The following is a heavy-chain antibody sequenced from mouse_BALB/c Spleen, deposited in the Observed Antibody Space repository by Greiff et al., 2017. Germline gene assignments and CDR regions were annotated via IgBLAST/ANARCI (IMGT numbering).Heavy chain of an antibody. CDR2: IWSGGST. Sequence: VQLQQSGPGLVQPSQSLSITCSVSGFSLTSYGVHWVRQSPGKGLEWLGVIWSGGSTDYNAAFISRLSNSKNNSKSQVFFKMNSLQANDTAIYYCARRQVRLGDGMDYWGQGTSVTVSS. D-gene: IGHD2-14*01. CDR1: GFSLTSYG. CDR3: ARRQVRLGDGMDY. V-gene: IGHV2-2*02. J-gene: IGHJ4*01.